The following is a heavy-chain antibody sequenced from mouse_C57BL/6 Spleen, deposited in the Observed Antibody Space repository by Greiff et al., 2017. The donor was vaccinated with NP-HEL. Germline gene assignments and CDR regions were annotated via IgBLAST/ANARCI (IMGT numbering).Heavy chain of an antibody. CDR2: INPYNGGT. Sequence: EVQLQQSGPVLVKPGASVKMSCKASGYTFTDYYMNWVKQSHGKSLEWIGVINPYNGGTSYNQKFKGKATLTVDKSSSTAYMELNSLTSEDSAVFYCGREGNYGNYLAWFAYLGQGTLVTVSA. CDR3: GREGNYGNYLAWFAY. J-gene: IGHJ3*01. V-gene: IGHV1-19*01. CDR1: GYTFTDYY. D-gene: IGHD2-1*01.